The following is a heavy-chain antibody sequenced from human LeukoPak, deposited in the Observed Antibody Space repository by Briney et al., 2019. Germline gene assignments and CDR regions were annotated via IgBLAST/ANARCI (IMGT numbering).Heavy chain of an antibody. D-gene: IGHD6-13*01. CDR3: ARGGSSSSWYVIDY. CDR1: GYSISSGYY. J-gene: IGHJ4*02. Sequence: SETLSLTCAVSGYSISSGYYWGWIRQPPGKGLEWIGSIYHSGSTYYNPSLKSRVTISVDTSKNQFSLKLTSVTAADTAVYYCARGGSSSSWYVIDYWGQGTLVTVSS. CDR2: IYHSGST. V-gene: IGHV4-38-2*01.